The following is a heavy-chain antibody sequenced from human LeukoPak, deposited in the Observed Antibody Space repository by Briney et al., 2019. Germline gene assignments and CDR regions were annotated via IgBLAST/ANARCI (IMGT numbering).Heavy chain of an antibody. D-gene: IGHD5-24*01. V-gene: IGHV1-3*03. CDR1: GYTFTSYA. CDR2: INAGNGNT. CDR3: ARGAATISGDYYFDY. J-gene: IGHJ4*02. Sequence: VASVTASCKASGYTFTSYAMHWVRQAPGQRLEWMGWINAGNGNTKYSQEFQGRVTITRDTSASTAYMELSSLRSEDMAVYYCARGAATISGDYYFDYWGQGTLVTVSS.